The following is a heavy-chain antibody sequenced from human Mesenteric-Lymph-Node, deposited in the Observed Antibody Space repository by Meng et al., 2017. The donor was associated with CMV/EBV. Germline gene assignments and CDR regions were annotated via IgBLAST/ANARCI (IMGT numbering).Heavy chain of an antibody. Sequence: GSLSSSHWWRWVRQPPGKGLEWIGEVSPPGSTNYKPSLKSRVTISGDKSNNQFSLKLSSVTAADTAVYYCARGLYSSGWYGGYFDYWGQGTLVTVSS. V-gene: IGHV4-4*02. CDR2: VSPPGST. CDR1: GSLSSSHW. J-gene: IGHJ4*02. CDR3: ARGLYSSGWYGGYFDY. D-gene: IGHD6-19*01.